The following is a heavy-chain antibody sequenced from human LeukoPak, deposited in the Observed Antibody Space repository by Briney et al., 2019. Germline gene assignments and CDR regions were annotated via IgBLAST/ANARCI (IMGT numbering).Heavy chain of an antibody. CDR2: VSGSGGST. Sequence: GGSLRLSCAASGFTFSSYAMTWVRQAPGKGLEWVSAVSGSGGSTYYADSVKGRFTTSRDSSKNTLYLQMNSLRTEGTAVYYCARRTGYSSSWYYFDYWGQGTLVTVSS. V-gene: IGHV3-23*01. D-gene: IGHD6-13*01. CDR1: GFTFSSYA. J-gene: IGHJ4*02. CDR3: ARRTGYSSSWYYFDY.